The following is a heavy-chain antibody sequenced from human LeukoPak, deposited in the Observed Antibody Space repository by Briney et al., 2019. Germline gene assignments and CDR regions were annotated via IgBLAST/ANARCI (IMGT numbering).Heavy chain of an antibody. V-gene: IGHV1-18*04. CDR2: ISAYNGNT. Sequence: ASVKVSCKASGYTFTSYGISWVRQAPGQGLEWMGWISAYNGNTNYAQKLQGRVTMTTDTSTSTAYMKLRSLRSDDTAVYYCARRINMVRGVSDAFDIWGQGTMVTVSS. D-gene: IGHD3-10*01. CDR3: ARRINMVRGVSDAFDI. J-gene: IGHJ3*02. CDR1: GYTFTSYG.